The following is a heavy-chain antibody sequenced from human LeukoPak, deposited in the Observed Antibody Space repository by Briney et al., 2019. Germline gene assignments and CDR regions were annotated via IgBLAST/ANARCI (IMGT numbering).Heavy chain of an antibody. Sequence: SETLSLTCTVSGGSISSYYWSWVRQPPGKGLEWIGYIYYSGGTNYNPSLKSRVTISVDTSKNQFSLKLSSVTAADTAVYYCARNYGYCSSTSCYTLIDYGGQGTLVTVSS. J-gene: IGHJ4*02. D-gene: IGHD2-2*02. V-gene: IGHV4-59*01. CDR2: IYYSGGT. CDR3: ARNYGYCSSTSCYTLIDY. CDR1: GGSISSYY.